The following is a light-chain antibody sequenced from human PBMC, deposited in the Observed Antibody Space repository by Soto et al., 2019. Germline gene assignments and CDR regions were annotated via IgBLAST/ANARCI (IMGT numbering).Light chain of an antibody. CDR3: QQRSNWLGT. Sequence: EIVLTQSPATLSLSPGERATLSCRASQSVSSYLAWYQQKPGQAPRLLIYDASNRATGIPARFSGSGSGTDLTLTISSLEPEDFEVYYCQQRSNWLGTFGQGTKVEIK. CDR2: DAS. CDR1: QSVSSY. J-gene: IGKJ1*01. V-gene: IGKV3-11*01.